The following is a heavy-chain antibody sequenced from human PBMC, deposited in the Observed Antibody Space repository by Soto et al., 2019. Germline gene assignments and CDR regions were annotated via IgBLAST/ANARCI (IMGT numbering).Heavy chain of an antibody. CDR3: ARDRGEAALAP. Sequence: EVQLVESVGGLVQPGGSLRLSCAASGFTLSSYWMHWVRQAPGKGLVWVSHITSDGSRTGYADSVKGRFTISRDNAKNTLYLQMNSLRAEATAVYYCARDRGEAALAPWGQGTLVTVAS. CDR2: ITSDGSRT. V-gene: IGHV3-74*01. CDR1: GFTLSSYW. J-gene: IGHJ5*02. D-gene: IGHD3-10*01.